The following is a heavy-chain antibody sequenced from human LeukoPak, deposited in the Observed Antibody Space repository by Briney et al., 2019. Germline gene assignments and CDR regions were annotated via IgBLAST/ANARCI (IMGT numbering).Heavy chain of an antibody. CDR2: ISCDANYI. Sequence: GGSLTLSCAASGFAFSSYSMNWIRQAPGKGLEWVSSISCDANYIYYAYSVKGRFTISRDNAKNSLYLQMNSLTAEHTAVYCGASYGTSWRYYFDYWGQGRLVT. CDR3: ASYGTSWRYYFDY. J-gene: IGHJ4*02. V-gene: IGHV3-21*01. D-gene: IGHD2-2*01. CDR1: GFAFSSYS.